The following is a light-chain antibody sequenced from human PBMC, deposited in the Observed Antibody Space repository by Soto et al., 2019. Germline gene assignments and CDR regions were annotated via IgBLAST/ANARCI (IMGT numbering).Light chain of an antibody. CDR1: QGINSY. Sequence: DIQLTQSPSFLSASVGDRVTITCRASQGINSYLGWYQQKPGKAPKLLIYAASTLQSGVPSRFSGSGSGTAVTLTISSLQPEDFATYYCQQLKSYPITFGPGTKVDI. CDR3: QQLKSYPIT. V-gene: IGKV1-9*01. CDR2: AAS. J-gene: IGKJ3*01.